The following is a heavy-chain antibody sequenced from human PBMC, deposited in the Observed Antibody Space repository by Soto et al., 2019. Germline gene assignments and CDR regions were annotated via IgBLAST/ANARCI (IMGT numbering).Heavy chain of an antibody. Sequence: SVKVSCKASGGTFSSYAISWVRQAPGQGLEWMGGIIPIFGAANYAQKFQGRVTITADESTSTAYMELSSLRSEDTAVYYCARDKGIAAAGTTGNWVNYYYGMDVWGQGTTVTVSS. J-gene: IGHJ6*02. V-gene: IGHV1-69*13. CDR2: IIPIFGAA. D-gene: IGHD6-13*01. CDR3: ARDKGIAAAGTTGNWVNYYYGMDV. CDR1: GGTFSSYA.